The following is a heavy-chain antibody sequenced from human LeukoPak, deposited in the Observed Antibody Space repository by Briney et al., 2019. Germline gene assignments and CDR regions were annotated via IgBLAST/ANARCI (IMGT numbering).Heavy chain of an antibody. CDR3: ARSSLGSNNYSYYYYMDV. J-gene: IGHJ6*03. D-gene: IGHD6-6*01. CDR1: GGTFSSYA. CDR2: IIPIFGSA. V-gene: IGHV1-69*05. Sequence: SVKVSCKASGGTFSSYAISWVRQAPGQGLEWMGGIIPIFGSANYAQKFQGRVTITTDESTSTAYMELSSLRSEDTAVYHCARSSLGSNNYSYYYYMDVWGKGTTVTVSS.